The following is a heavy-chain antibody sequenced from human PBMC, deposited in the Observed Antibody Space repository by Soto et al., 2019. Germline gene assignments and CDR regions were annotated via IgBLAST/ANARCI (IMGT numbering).Heavy chain of an antibody. V-gene: IGHV3-53*04. CDR1: GFTVSSNY. CDR2: IYSGGST. CDR3: ARESVDCTNGVCYTGAFDY. J-gene: IGHJ4*02. D-gene: IGHD2-8*01. Sequence: EVQLVESGGGLVQPGGSLRLSCAASGFTVSSNYMSWVRQAPGKGLEWVSVIYSGGSTYYADSVKGRFTISRHNSKNTLYLQMNSLRAEDTAVYYCARESVDCTNGVCYTGAFDYWGQGTLVTVSS.